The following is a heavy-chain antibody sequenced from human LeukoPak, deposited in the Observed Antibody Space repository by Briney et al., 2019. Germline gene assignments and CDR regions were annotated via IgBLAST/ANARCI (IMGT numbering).Heavy chain of an antibody. CDR2: ISAGGDSGGST. Sequence: GGSLRLSCAASGFTFSNYALSWVRQAPGKGLEWVSGISAGGDSGGSTYYADSVKGRFTISKDNSKNTLYLQMNSLRAEDTAIYYCAKAPARHYYDSSGASFDYWGQGTLVTVSS. CDR1: GFTFSNYA. D-gene: IGHD3-22*01. J-gene: IGHJ4*02. V-gene: IGHV3-23*01. CDR3: AKAPARHYYDSSGASFDY.